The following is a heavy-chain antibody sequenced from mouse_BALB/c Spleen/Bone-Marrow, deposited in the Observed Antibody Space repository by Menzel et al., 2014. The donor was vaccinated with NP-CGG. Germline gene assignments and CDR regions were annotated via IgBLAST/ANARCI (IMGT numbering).Heavy chain of an antibody. Sequence: HLVESGPELVKPGASVKMSCMASGYTFTSYVMHWVKQTPGQGLEWIGYINPFNDGIEYNEKFKVKATLTSDKSSSTAYMELSSLTSEDSAVYYCARGTTVVGDYWGQGTTLTVSS. CDR3: ARGTTVVGDY. J-gene: IGHJ2*01. D-gene: IGHD1-1*01. CDR1: GYTFTSYV. CDR2: INPFNDGI. V-gene: IGHV1-14*01.